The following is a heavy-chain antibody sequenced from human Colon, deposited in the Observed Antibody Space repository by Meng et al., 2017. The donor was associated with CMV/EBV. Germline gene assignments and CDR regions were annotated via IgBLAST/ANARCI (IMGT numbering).Heavy chain of an antibody. CDR3: ARIIVGDNDYFDY. CDR1: GFTFGTYW. J-gene: IGHJ4*02. CDR2: IKQDGGEK. D-gene: IGHD1-26*01. V-gene: IGHV3-7*01. Sequence: GGSLRLSCVASGFTFGTYWMTWVRQAPGKGPEWVASIKQDGGEKVYADSVKGRFTISRDSDNNSLYLQMNSLRAEDTAVYYCARIIVGDNDYFDYWGQGTLVTVSS.